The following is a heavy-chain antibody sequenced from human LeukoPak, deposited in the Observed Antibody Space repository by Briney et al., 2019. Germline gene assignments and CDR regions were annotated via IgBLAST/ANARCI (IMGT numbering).Heavy chain of an antibody. CDR3: ARVPEYASPHWYFDL. D-gene: IGHD2-2*01. CDR1: GGSISSGGYY. V-gene: IGHV4-31*03. Sequence: SQTLSLTCTVSGGSISSGGYYWSWLRQHPGTGLEWIGYIYYSGSTYYNPSLKSRVTISVDTSKNQFSLKLSSVTAADTAVYYCARVPEYASPHWYFDLWGRGTLVTVSS. CDR2: IYYSGST. J-gene: IGHJ2*01.